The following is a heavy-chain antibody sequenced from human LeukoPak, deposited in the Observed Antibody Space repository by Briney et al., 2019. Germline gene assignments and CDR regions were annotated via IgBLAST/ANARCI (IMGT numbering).Heavy chain of an antibody. CDR3: AREGGGSRQLDY. CDR2: MYRSGSN. Sequence: SETLSLTCTVSGGSISSYFWSWIRQPAGKGLQWIGRMYRSGSNNSNPSLKGRVTMSVDTTKSQFSLNLSSVTAADTAVYYCAREGGGSRQLDYWGQGTLVTVSS. J-gene: IGHJ4*02. D-gene: IGHD2-15*01. CDR1: GGSISSYF. V-gene: IGHV4-4*07.